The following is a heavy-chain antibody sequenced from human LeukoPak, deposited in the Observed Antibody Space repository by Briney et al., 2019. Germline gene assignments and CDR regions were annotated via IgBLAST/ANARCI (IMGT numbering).Heavy chain of an antibody. Sequence: GGSLRLSFAASGFTVSSNYMSWVGQAPGKGLEWVSVIYSGGSTYYADSVKGRFTISRDNSKNTLYLQMNSLRAEDTAVYYCAKGQGSRIFGVVITNYYYYYGMDVWGQGTTVTVSS. CDR3: AKGQGSRIFGVVITNYYYYYGMDV. V-gene: IGHV3-66*01. CDR2: IYSGGST. D-gene: IGHD3-3*01. J-gene: IGHJ6*02. CDR1: GFTVSSNY.